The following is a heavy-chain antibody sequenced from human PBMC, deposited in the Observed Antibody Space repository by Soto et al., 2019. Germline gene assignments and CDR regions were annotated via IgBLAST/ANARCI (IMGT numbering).Heavy chain of an antibody. CDR3: ARLQLVHKVIDY. CDR2: TFYSGGT. CDR1: GDSISTYY. V-gene: IGHV4-59*01. D-gene: IGHD1-1*01. Sequence: NPSETLSLTCTVSGDSISTYYWSWIRQAPGRGLQWIGYTFYSGGTAYNPSLKSRVTMSLDMSKKQISLNLSSVTTGDTATYFCARLQLVHKVIDYWGKGTLVTVSS. J-gene: IGHJ4*02.